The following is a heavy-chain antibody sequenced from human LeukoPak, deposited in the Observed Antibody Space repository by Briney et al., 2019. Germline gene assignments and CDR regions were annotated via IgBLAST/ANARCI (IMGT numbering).Heavy chain of an antibody. V-gene: IGHV1-18*04. D-gene: IGHD3-10*01. CDR3: ARVKDYYGSGSYYPILLRYKNWFDP. CDR1: GYTFTGYY. J-gene: IGHJ5*02. CDR2: ISAYNGNA. Sequence: GASVKVSCKASGYTFTGYYMHWVRQAPGQGLEWMGWISAYNGNANYAQKLQGRVTMTTDTSTSTAYMELRSLRSDDTAVYYCARVKDYYGSGSYYPILLRYKNWFDPWGQGTLVTVSS.